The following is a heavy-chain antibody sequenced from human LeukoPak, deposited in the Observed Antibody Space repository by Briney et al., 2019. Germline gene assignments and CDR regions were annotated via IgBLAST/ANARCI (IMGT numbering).Heavy chain of an antibody. J-gene: IGHJ4*02. CDR1: GFTISSFW. D-gene: IGHD6-19*01. V-gene: IGHV3-7*01. Sequence: GGSLRLSCAASGFTISSFWMSWVRQAPGKRLEWVANIKQDGSEKDYMESAKGRFTISGDNAKNSLYLQMNSLRDEDTALYYCARNLISVAGELDYWGQGALVTVSS. CDR2: IKQDGSEK. CDR3: ARNLISVAGELDY.